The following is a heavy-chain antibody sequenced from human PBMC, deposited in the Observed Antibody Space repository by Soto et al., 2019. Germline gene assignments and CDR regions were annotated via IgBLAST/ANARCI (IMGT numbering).Heavy chain of an antibody. Sequence: ASVKVSCKASGGSFSNYGVNWVRQAPGQGLEWMGGIIPIFGTAKYAQKFQGRVTITADDSTRTAYMELSSLRSEDTAVYYCARDGTLYDSSAYYYLYWGQGTLVTVSS. CDR2: IIPIFGTA. CDR1: GGSFSNYG. D-gene: IGHD3-22*01. CDR3: ARDGTLYDSSAYYYLY. V-gene: IGHV1-69*13. J-gene: IGHJ4*02.